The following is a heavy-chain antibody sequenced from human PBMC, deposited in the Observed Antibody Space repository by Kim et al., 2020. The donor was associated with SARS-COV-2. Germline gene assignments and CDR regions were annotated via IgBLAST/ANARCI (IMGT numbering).Heavy chain of an antibody. J-gene: IGHJ3*01. Sequence: TAEYAASVEGRFTISRYGSKNALHLKMKSLKSEDTAVYYCARDSMNYAFEFWGQGTKVTVAS. D-gene: IGHD2-8*01. CDR2: TA. V-gene: IGHV3-72*01. CDR3: ARDSMNYAFEF.